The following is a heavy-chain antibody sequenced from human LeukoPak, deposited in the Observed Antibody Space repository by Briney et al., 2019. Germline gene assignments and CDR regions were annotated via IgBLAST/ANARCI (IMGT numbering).Heavy chain of an antibody. J-gene: IGHJ4*02. CDR1: GGSFSGYY. Sequence: SETLSLTCAVYGGSFSGYYWSWIRQPPGKGLEWIGEINHSGSTNYNPSLKSRVTISVDTSKNQFSLKLSSVTAADTAVYYCARGWYSSSPFDYWGQGTLVTVSS. CDR3: ARGWYSSSPFDY. D-gene: IGHD6-13*01. V-gene: IGHV4-34*01. CDR2: INHSGST.